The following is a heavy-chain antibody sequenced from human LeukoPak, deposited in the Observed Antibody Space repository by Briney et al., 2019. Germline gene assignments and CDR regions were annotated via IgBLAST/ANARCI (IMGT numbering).Heavy chain of an antibody. CDR1: GFTISSYG. J-gene: IGHJ4*02. V-gene: IGHV3-30*02. CDR3: AKDPRGYSYGSYFDY. Sequence: GGSLRLSCVVSGFTISSYGMHWVRQAPGKGLEWVAFIRYDGSYKKYADSVKGRFTISRDNSKNTLYLQMNSLRAEDTAVYYCAKDPRGYSYGSYFDYWGQGTLVTVSS. D-gene: IGHD5-18*01. CDR2: IRYDGSYK.